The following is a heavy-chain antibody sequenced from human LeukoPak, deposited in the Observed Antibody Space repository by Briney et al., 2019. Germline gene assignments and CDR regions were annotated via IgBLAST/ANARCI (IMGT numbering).Heavy chain of an antibody. CDR1: GGSISSGGDY. CDR3: ARVTAVAGRYYYYGMDV. V-gene: IGHV4-31*03. Sequence: SETLSLTCTVSGGSISSGGDYWSWIRQHPGKGLEWIGYIYYSGSTYYNPSLKSRVTISVDTSKNQFSLKLSSVTAADTAVYYCARVTAVAGRYYYYGMDVWGQGTTVTVSS. J-gene: IGHJ6*02. CDR2: IYYSGST. D-gene: IGHD6-19*01.